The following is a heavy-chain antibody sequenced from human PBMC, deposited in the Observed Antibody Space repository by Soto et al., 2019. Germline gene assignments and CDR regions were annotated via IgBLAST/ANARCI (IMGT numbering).Heavy chain of an antibody. CDR3: ARSKVDIVVVPAAKLLGWFDP. Sequence: GVLRLSCAASGFTVSSNYMSWVRQAPGKGLEWVSVIYSGGSTYYADSVKGRFTISRDNSKNTLYLQMNSLRAEDTAVYYCARSKVDIVVVPAAKLLGWFDPWGQGTLVTVSS. CDR1: GFTVSSNY. V-gene: IGHV3-66*01. D-gene: IGHD2-2*03. CDR2: IYSGGST. J-gene: IGHJ5*02.